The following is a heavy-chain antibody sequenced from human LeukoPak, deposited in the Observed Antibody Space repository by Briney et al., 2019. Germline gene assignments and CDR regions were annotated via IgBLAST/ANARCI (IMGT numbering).Heavy chain of an antibody. Sequence: SVKVSCKASGGTFSSYAISWVRQAPGQGLEWMGRIIPIFGIANYAQKFQGRVTTTADESTSTAYMELSSLRSEDTAVYYCARGSYYYDSSGPEAPWGQGTLVTVSS. CDR1: GGTFSSYA. CDR3: ARGSYYYDSSGPEAP. V-gene: IGHV1-69*15. J-gene: IGHJ5*02. D-gene: IGHD3-22*01. CDR2: IIPIFGIA.